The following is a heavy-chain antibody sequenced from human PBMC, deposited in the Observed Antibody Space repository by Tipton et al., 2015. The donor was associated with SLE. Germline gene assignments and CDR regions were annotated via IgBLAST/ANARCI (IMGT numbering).Heavy chain of an antibody. D-gene: IGHD3-3*01. V-gene: IGHV4-39*01. CDR2: IFSRVGN. Sequence: TLSLTCTASGGSSISSSFSWGWVRPSPRKGLEWIGNIFSRVGNYYSPSLKSRFTISVDTSNNQFSLKLISLTAADTAVYFCARLGPYEFWSRNYLFDHWGQGILVTVSS. CDR1: GGSSISSSFS. J-gene: IGHJ4*02. CDR3: ARLGPYEFWSRNYLFDH.